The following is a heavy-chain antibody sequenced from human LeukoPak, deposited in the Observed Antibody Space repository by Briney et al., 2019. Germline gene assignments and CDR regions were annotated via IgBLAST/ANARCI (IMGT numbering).Heavy chain of an antibody. Sequence: ASVKVSCKASGYTFTSYDINWVRQATGQGLEWMGWMNPNSGNTGYAQKFQGRVTMTRNTSISTAYMELSSLRSEDTAVYYCARDSRVGATTGYYYYYMDVWGKGTTVTVSS. CDR2: MNPNSGNT. D-gene: IGHD1-26*01. V-gene: IGHV1-8*01. CDR1: GYTFTSYD. CDR3: ARDSRVGATTGYYYYYMDV. J-gene: IGHJ6*03.